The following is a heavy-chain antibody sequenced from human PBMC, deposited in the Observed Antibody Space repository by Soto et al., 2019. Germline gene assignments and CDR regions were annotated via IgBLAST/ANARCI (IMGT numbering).Heavy chain of an antibody. J-gene: IGHJ6*02. CDR2: IIPIFGTA. CDR1: GGTFSSYA. CDR3: ASSGYCSGGSCSSPQYYYYGMDV. Sequence: QVQLVQSGAEVKKPGSSVKVSCKASGGTFSSYAVSWVRQAPGQGLEWMGGIIPIFGTADYAQKFQGRVTITAHESTSTAYMELSSLRSEDTAVYYCASSGYCSGGSCSSPQYYYYGMDVWGQGTTVTVSS. D-gene: IGHD2-15*01. V-gene: IGHV1-69*12.